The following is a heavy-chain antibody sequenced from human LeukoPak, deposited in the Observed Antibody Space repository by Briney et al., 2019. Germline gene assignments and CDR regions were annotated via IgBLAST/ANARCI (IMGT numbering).Heavy chain of an antibody. CDR1: GGTISSSSFY. J-gene: IGHJ4*02. CDR3: TEFYFDRSGYADY. V-gene: IGHV4-39*01. Sequence: SETLSLTCTVSGGTISSSSFYWGWIRQPPGKGLEWIGSIYYRGSTYYNPSLKSRVTISVDMSENQVSLKLRSVTAADTAVYYCTEFYFDRSGYADYWGQGTLVTVSS. CDR2: IYYRGST. D-gene: IGHD3-22*01.